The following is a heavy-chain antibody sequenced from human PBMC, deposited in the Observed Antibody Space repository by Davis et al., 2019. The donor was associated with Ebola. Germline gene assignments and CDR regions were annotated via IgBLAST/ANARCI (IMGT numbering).Heavy chain of an antibody. CDR3: AMNGMDV. J-gene: IGHJ6*02. CDR1: GGSISSSSYF. CDR2: IYYSGST. Sequence: MPSKTLSLTCTVSGGSISSSSYFWGWIRQPPGKGLEWIGSIYYSGSTYYNPSLKSRVTISVDTSKNQFSLKVSSVTAADTAVYYCAMNGMDVWGQGITVTVSS. V-gene: IGHV4-39*01.